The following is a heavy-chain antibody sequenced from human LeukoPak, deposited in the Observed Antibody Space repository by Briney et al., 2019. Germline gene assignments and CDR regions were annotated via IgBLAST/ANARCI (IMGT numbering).Heavy chain of an antibody. CDR2: IFYSGST. V-gene: IGHV4-39*07. D-gene: IGHD6-13*01. J-gene: IGHJ6*03. CDR3: ARTTEAHSWQTRYYSYYMDV. Sequence: SETLSLTCTVSGGSISTSSYYWGWVRQPPGKGPEWIGNIFYSGSTYYSPSLKSRVTISLDTSKNQFSLKLSSVTAADTAVYYCARTTEAHSWQTRYYSYYMDVWDKGTMVTVSS. CDR1: GGSISTSSYY.